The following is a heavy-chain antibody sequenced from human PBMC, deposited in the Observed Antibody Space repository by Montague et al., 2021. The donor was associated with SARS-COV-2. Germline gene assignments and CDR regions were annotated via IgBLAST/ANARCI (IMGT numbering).Heavy chain of an antibody. J-gene: IGHJ6*02. V-gene: IGHV4-39*07. CDR2: IYYRGST. D-gene: IGHD3-9*01. Sequence: SETLSLTCVVSGGSISSSSYYWCVIRQPPEEGLEWIGSIYYRGSTYYNPSLKSRGVIAVDTSKNQFSMKLSSVTAADTAVYYCARDGSLRFEILMGPRNYYSGMAVWGQGTTVTVSS. CDR3: ARDGSLRFEILMGPRNYYSGMAV. CDR1: GGSISSSSYY.